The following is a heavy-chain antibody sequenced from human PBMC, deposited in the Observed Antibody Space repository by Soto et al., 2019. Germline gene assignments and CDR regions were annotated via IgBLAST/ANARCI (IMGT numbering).Heavy chain of an antibody. J-gene: IGHJ5*02. CDR1: GFTFSRYG. CDR3: AKAGGIHLTPFDP. V-gene: IGHV3-30*18. Sequence: QVQLVESGGGVVQPGRSLRLSGAVSGFTFSRYGMHWVRQAPGKGLEWAAVISYDGSNKYYADSVKGRFTISRYNSKNTLYLQMNSLATEDTAVYFCAKAGGIHLTPFDPWGQGTLVTVSS. D-gene: IGHD6-13*01. CDR2: ISYDGSNK.